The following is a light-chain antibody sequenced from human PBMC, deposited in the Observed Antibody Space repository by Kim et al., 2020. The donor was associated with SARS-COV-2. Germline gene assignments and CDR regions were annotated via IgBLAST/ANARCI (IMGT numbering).Light chain of an antibody. V-gene: IGKV3-20*01. J-gene: IGKJ2*01. Sequence: PGERATLSCRASPSVSGFSYLAWYQQKPGQAPRPLIYGASNRATGIPDRFSGSGSGTDFTLTISRLEPEDFAVYYCQHYGSSPPYTFGQGTKLEI. CDR2: GAS. CDR3: QHYGSSPPYT. CDR1: PSVSGFSY.